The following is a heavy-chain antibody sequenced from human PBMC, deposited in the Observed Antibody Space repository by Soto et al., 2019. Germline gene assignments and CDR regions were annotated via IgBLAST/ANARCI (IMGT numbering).Heavy chain of an antibody. V-gene: IGHV4-4*07. D-gene: IGHD6-19*01. J-gene: IGHJ6*02. Sequence: SETLSLTCSVSGADINTYSWTWIRQPAGKGLEWIGRIYTSASINYNPSLRGRVTLSVDTSTNQVSLKLASVTAADTAVYYCARDREAGYNFSYGMEVWGQGTKVTVSS. CDR3: ARDREAGYNFSYGMEV. CDR1: GADINTYS. CDR2: IYTSASI.